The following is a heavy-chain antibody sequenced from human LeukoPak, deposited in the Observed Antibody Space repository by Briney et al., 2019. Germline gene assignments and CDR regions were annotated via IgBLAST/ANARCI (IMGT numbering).Heavy chain of an antibody. V-gene: IGHV1-69*04. D-gene: IGHD5-24*01. Sequence: ASVKVSCKASGGTFSSYAISWVRQAPGQGLEWMGRIIPIFGIANYAQKFQGRVTITADKSTSTAYMELSSLRSEDTAVYYCASPGGEMATPDQPPYFDYWGQGTLVTVSS. CDR1: GGTFSSYA. CDR2: IIPIFGIA. J-gene: IGHJ4*02. CDR3: ASPGGEMATPDQPPYFDY.